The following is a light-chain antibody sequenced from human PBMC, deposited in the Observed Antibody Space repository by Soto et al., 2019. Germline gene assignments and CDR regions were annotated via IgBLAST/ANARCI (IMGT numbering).Light chain of an antibody. Sequence: DIQMTQSPSTLSASVGDTVTITCGASESIDNWLDWYQQKKGKAPKLLIYAASHLQSGVPSRLSGSGSGTDLTITISSMKTEDFETYYCQQLNSYTITFGHGTRLEIK. CDR1: ESIDNW. CDR3: QQLNSYTIT. J-gene: IGKJ5*01. V-gene: IGKV1-5*01. CDR2: AAS.